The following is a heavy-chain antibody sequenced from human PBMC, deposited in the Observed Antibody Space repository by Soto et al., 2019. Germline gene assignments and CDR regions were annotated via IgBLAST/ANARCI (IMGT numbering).Heavy chain of an antibody. V-gene: IGHV3-72*01. Sequence: GSMRLSCAACGLIFSDYYMDGVRQAPGKGLEWVGRTRNKANSHTTEYAASVKGRFTISRDGSKNSLYLQMNSLKIEDTAVYYCARATTVTDYWGQRTLVTVSS. J-gene: IGHJ4*02. CDR3: ARATTVTDY. CDR1: GLIFSDYY. CDR2: TRNKANSHTT. D-gene: IGHD4-17*01.